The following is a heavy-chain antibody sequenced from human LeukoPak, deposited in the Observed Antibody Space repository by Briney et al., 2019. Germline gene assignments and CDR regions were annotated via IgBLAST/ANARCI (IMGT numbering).Heavy chain of an antibody. J-gene: IGHJ4*02. Sequence: GASVKVSCKASGYTFTSYYMHWVRQAPGQGLEWMGIINPSGGSTSYAQKFQGRVTMTRDTSTSTVYMELSSLRSEDTAVYYCARSNDLTGTDRPFDYWGQGTLVTVSS. D-gene: IGHD1-20*01. CDR3: ARSNDLTGTDRPFDY. CDR2: INPSGGST. V-gene: IGHV1-46*01. CDR1: GYTFTSYY.